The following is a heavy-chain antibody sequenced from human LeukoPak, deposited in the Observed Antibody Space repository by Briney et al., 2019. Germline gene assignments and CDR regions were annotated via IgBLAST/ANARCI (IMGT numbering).Heavy chain of an antibody. Sequence: GGSLRLSCAASGFTFSSYAMSWVRQAPGKGLEWVSAISGSGGSTYYADSVKGRFTISRDNSKNTLYLQMNSLRAEDTAVYYCAKHGADYDFWSGYELFKYYFDYWGQGTLVTVSS. CDR3: AKHGADYDFWSGYELFKYYFDY. CDR2: ISGSGGST. D-gene: IGHD3-3*01. V-gene: IGHV3-23*01. J-gene: IGHJ4*02. CDR1: GFTFSSYA.